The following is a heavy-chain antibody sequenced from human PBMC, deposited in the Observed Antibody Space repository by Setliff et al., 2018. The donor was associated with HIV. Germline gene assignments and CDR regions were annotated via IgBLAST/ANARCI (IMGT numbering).Heavy chain of an antibody. CDR2: ISAANGDT. V-gene: IGHV1-18*01. CDR3: ARGGYKWNDNALEI. Sequence: ASVKVSCKASGYTFTSYGISWVRQAPGQGLEWMGWISAANGDTNFAQKFQGRVTMTTDTLTSTAYMELRSLRSDDTAVYYCARGGYKWNDNALEIWGLGTVVTVSS. CDR1: GYTFTSYG. D-gene: IGHD1-20*01. J-gene: IGHJ3*02.